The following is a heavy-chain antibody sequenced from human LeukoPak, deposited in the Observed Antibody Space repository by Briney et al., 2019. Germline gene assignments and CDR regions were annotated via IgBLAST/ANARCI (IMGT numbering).Heavy chain of an antibody. D-gene: IGHD3-3*01. CDR2: IYPTDSDV. CDR1: GYRFPTSW. CDR3: ARPVTIFGVVGYFDY. Sequence: GESLKISCQGSGYRFPTSWIGWVRQMPGKGLEWMGIIYPTDSDVRYSPSFQGQVTISADKSIDTAYLQWSSLRASDTAVYFCARPVTIFGVVGYFDYWGQGTLVTVSS. V-gene: IGHV5-51*01. J-gene: IGHJ4*02.